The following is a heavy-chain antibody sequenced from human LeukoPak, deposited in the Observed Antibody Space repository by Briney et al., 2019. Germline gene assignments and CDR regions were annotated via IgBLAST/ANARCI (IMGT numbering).Heavy chain of an antibody. D-gene: IGHD6-19*01. J-gene: IGHJ4*02. CDR1: GFSFSRHA. Sequence: PGGSLRLSCAASGFSFSRHAMNWVRQAPGKGLEWVSYISSSSSTIYYADSVKGRFTISRDNAKNSLYLQMNSLRDEDTAVYYCAREDPYSSGWSFDYWGQGTLVTVSS. CDR2: ISSSSSTI. CDR3: AREDPYSSGWSFDY. V-gene: IGHV3-48*02.